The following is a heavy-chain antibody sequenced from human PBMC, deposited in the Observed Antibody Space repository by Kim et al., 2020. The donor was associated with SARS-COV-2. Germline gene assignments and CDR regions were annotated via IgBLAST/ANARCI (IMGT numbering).Heavy chain of an antibody. CDR3: AKESRTGHRDFDY. J-gene: IGHJ4*02. D-gene: IGHD3-16*02. V-gene: IGHV3-23*01. CDR2: ISGGGGTT. CDR1: GFTFRSYA. Sequence: GGSLRLSCTASGFTFRSYAMNWIRQAPGKGLEWLSVISGGGGTTYYADSVKGRFTISRDNSKNTLYLQMISLRAEDTAVYYCAKESRTGHRDFDYWGQGTLVTVSP.